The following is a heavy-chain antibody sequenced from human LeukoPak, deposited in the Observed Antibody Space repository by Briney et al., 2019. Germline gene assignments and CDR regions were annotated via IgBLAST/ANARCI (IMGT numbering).Heavy chain of an antibody. CDR3: AKDGYYGSGSYWDV. Sequence: PGGSLRLSCAASGFTFSSYAMSWVRQAPGKGLEWVSAISGSGGSTYYADSVKGRFTISRDNSKNTLYLQMSSLRAEDTAVYYCAKDGYYGSGSYWDVWGKGTTVTVSS. V-gene: IGHV3-23*01. D-gene: IGHD3-10*01. CDR2: ISGSGGST. CDR1: GFTFSSYA. J-gene: IGHJ6*04.